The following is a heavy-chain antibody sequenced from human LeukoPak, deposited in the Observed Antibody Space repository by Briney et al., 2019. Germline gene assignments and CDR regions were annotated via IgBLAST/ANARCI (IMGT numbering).Heavy chain of an antibody. CDR2: ISGSGGST. V-gene: IGHV3-23*01. Sequence: GGSLRLSCAASGFTFSSYAMSWVRQAPGKGLEWVSAISGSGGSTYYADSVKGRLTISRDNSKNTLYLQMNSLRAEDTAIYYCAKSSYYDSSGYYREYYFDYWGQGTLVTVSS. D-gene: IGHD3-22*01. CDR1: GFTFSSYA. J-gene: IGHJ4*02. CDR3: AKSSYYDSSGYYREYYFDY.